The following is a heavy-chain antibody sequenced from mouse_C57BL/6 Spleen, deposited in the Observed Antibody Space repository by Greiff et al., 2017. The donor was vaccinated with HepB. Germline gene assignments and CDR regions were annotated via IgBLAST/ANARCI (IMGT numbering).Heavy chain of an antibody. J-gene: IGHJ3*01. D-gene: IGHD1-1*01. CDR1: GYTFTSYG. CDR3: AREGYGSSFAY. CDR2: IYPRSGNT. Sequence: VQLQQSGAELARPGASVKLSCKASGYTFTSYGISWVKQSTGQGLEWIGEIYPRSGNTYYNEKFKGKATLTADKSSSTAYMELRSLTSEDSAVYFCAREGYGSSFAYWGQGTLVTVSA. V-gene: IGHV1-81*01.